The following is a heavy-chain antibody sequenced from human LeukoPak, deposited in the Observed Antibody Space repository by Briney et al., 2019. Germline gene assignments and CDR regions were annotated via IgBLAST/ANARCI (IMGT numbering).Heavy chain of an antibody. V-gene: IGHV4-39*07. Sequence: SETLSLTCTVSGGSISSSSYYWGWIRQPPGKGLEWIGSIYYSGSTYYNPSLKSRVTMSVDTPKNQFSLKLTSVTAADTGVYYCARMYSGTYGGIDYWGREHWSPSPQ. CDR2: IYYSGST. D-gene: IGHD1-26*01. J-gene: IGHJ4*02. CDR1: GGSISSSSYY. CDR3: ARMYSGTYGGIDY.